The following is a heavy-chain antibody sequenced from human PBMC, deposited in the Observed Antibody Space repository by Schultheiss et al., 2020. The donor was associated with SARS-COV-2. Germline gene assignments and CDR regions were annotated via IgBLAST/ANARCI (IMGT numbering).Heavy chain of an antibody. CDR2: IYYSGST. Sequence: SQTLSLTCAVSSGSISNNYYWSWVRQSPGKGLEWIGSIYYSGSTYYNPSLKSRVTISVDTSKNQFSLKLSSVTAADTAVYYCARQGSITIFGVVTSGSHFDFWGQGTLVTVSS. J-gene: IGHJ4*02. CDR3: ARQGSITIFGVVTSGSHFDF. CDR1: SGSISNNYY. D-gene: IGHD3-3*01. V-gene: IGHV4-39*01.